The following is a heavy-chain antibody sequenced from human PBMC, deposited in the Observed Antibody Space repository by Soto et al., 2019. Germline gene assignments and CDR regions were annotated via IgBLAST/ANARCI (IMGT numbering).Heavy chain of an antibody. CDR2: LYWNDDE. CDR1: GFSLSSSGVG. J-gene: IGHJ4*02. CDR3: AHRQPFYDGSAGYLDV. V-gene: IGHV2-5*01. D-gene: IGHD3-22*01. Sequence: GSGPTLVNPTQTLTLTCAFSGFSLSSSGVGVGWIRQPPGKALELIALLYWNDDERYSPSLRSRLSITKDTSKTQVVLTMTNMDPVDTATYYCAHRQPFYDGSAGYLDVWGQGTLVTVSS.